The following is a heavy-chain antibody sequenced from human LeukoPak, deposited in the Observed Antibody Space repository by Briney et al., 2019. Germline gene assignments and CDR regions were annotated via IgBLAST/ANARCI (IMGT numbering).Heavy chain of an antibody. D-gene: IGHD2-15*01. V-gene: IGHV1-2*02. J-gene: IGHJ4*02. CDR3: ARDCSGGSCYSFDY. CDR2: INPNSGGT. CDR1: GYTFTSYD. Sequence: ASVKVSCKASGYTFTSYDINWVRQAPGQGLEWMGWINPNSGGTNYAQKFQGRVTMTRDTSISTAYMELSRLRSDDTAVYYCARDCSGGSCYSFDYWGQGTLVTVSS.